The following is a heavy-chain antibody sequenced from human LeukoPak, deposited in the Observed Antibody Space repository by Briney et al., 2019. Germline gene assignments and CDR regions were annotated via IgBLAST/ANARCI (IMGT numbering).Heavy chain of an antibody. CDR1: GYTFTSYG. CDR3: GRDVPLRAMRY. V-gene: IGHV1-18*01. J-gene: IGHJ4*02. Sequence: ASVKVSCKASGYTFTSYGISWVRQAPGKGLDWMGWISAYNGNTNYAQKLQGRVTMTTDTSTSTDYMELRSLRSDDTAVYYCGRDVPLRAMRYWGQGTLVTVPP. CDR2: ISAYNGNT.